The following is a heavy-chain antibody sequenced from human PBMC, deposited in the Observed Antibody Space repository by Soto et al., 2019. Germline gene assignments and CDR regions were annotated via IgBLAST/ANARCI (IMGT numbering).Heavy chain of an antibody. CDR3: ARVYDSSSYYSLGP. V-gene: IGHV4-39*01. CDR2: IYYSGST. CDR1: GGSISSSSYY. Sequence: SETLSLTCTVSGGSISSSSYYWGWIRQPPGKGLEWIGSIYYSGSTYYNPSLKSRVTISVDTSKNQFSLKLSSVTAADTAVYYCARVYDSSSYYSLGPWGQGTLVTVSS. J-gene: IGHJ5*02. D-gene: IGHD3-22*01.